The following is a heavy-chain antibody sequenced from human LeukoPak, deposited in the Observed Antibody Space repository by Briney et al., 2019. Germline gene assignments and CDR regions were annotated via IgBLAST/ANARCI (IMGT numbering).Heavy chain of an antibody. CDR2: FFCGGST. CDR1: GFSVTSKS. CDR3: ASRHCSGENCYAGPLDF. V-gene: IGHV3-53*01. J-gene: IGHJ4*02. Sequence: GGSLRLSCVASGFSVTSKSLSWFRRPPGKGLDWVSVFFCGGSTYYADSVKGRFTVSSDVSKNTLYLQMNNLRGEDTAVYYCASRHCSGENCYAGPLDFWGQGIQVTVSS. D-gene: IGHD2-8*02.